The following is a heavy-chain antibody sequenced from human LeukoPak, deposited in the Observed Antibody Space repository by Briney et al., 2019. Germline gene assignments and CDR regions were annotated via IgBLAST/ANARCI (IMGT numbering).Heavy chain of an antibody. CDR3: AREGVVVTAIPSGPLDI. V-gene: IGHV7-4-1*02. D-gene: IGHD2-21*02. CDR2: INTNTGNP. CDR1: GYTFTSYA. Sequence: ASVKVSCKASGYTFTSYAMNWERQAPGQGLEWMGWINTNTGNPTYAQGFTGRFVFSLDTSVSTAYLQISSLKAEDTAVYYCAREGVVVTAIPSGPLDIWGQGTMVTVSS. J-gene: IGHJ3*02.